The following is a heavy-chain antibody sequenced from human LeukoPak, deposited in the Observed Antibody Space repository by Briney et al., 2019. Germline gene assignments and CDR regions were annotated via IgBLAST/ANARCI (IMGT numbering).Heavy chain of an antibody. CDR3: ARVAYGDDFDY. J-gene: IGHJ4*02. D-gene: IGHD4-17*01. V-gene: IGHV4-61*02. CDR2: IYTHGGT. CDR1: GGSISSGDYY. Sequence: PSETLSLTCTVSGGSISSGDYYWSWIRQPAGKGLEWIGRIYTHGGTNYNPSLKSRVTMSVDTSKNQFSLKLSSVTAADTAVYYCARVAYGDDFDYWGQGTLVTVSS.